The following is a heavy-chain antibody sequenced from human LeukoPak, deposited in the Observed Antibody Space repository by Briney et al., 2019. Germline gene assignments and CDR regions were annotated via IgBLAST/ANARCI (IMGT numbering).Heavy chain of an antibody. Sequence: GGSLRLSCAASGFTFSSYAMHWVRQAPGKGLEWVAVISYDGSNKYYADSVKGRFTISRDNSKNTLYLQMNSLRAGDTAVYYCARDAAPPYCGGDCYSWAFDIWGQGTMVTVSS. D-gene: IGHD2-21*02. J-gene: IGHJ3*02. CDR3: ARDAAPPYCGGDCYSWAFDI. V-gene: IGHV3-30*04. CDR2: ISYDGSNK. CDR1: GFTFSSYA.